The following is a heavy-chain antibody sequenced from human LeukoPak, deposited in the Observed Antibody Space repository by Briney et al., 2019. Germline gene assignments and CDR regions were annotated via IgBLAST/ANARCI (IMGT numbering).Heavy chain of an antibody. CDR2: IRYDGSNK. V-gene: IGHV3-30*02. CDR3: AKTGTYYYGSGSYTFDY. Sequence: PGGSLRLSCAASGFPFSSYWMNWVRQAPGKGLEWVAFIRYDGSNKYYADSVKGRFTISRDNSKNTLYLQMNSLRAEDTAVYYCAKTGTYYYGSGSYTFDYWGQGTLVTVSS. CDR1: GFPFSSYW. J-gene: IGHJ4*02. D-gene: IGHD3-10*01.